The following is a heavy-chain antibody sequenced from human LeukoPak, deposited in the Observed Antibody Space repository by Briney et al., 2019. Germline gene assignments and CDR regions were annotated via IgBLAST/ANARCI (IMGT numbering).Heavy chain of an antibody. Sequence: ASVKVSCKASGFTFTNYYMHWVRQAPGQGLEWMGLINPSGSSTNYAQKFRGRVTMTRDTSTSTVYMELSSLRSEDTAVYYCARVDSGSYSYFDYWGQGTLVTVSS. CDR3: ARVDSGSYSYFDY. CDR2: INPSGSST. D-gene: IGHD1-26*01. J-gene: IGHJ4*02. CDR1: GFTFTNYY. V-gene: IGHV1-46*01.